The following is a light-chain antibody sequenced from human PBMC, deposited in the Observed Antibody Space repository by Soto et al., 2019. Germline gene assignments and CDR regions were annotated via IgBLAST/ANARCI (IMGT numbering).Light chain of an antibody. Sequence: DIQMTQSPSSMSASVGDRVTITCRASQSISTYLNWYQQKPGKAPRLLIYAASSLQGGVPSRFSGSGSGTDFTLTISSLQPEDFTTYYCQQSYSIPITFGQGTRLEI. CDR1: QSISTY. CDR2: AAS. CDR3: QQSYSIPIT. V-gene: IGKV1-39*01. J-gene: IGKJ5*01.